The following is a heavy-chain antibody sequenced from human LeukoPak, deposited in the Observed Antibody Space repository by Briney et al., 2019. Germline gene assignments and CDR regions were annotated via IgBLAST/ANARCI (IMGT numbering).Heavy chain of an antibody. CDR3: AKDTGPLMITFGGVVISYFDY. CDR1: GFIFSSYA. CDR2: ISGSGGST. Sequence: PGGSLRLSCAASGFIFSSYAMSWVRQAPGKGLEWVSTISGSGGSTYYADSVKGRFTISRDNSKNTLSLQMNSLSAEDTAVYYCAKDTGPLMITFGGVVISYFDYWGQGALVTVSS. V-gene: IGHV3-23*01. J-gene: IGHJ4*02. D-gene: IGHD3-16*01.